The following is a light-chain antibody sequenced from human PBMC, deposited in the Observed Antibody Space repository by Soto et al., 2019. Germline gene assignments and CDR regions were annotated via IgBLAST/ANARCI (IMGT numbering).Light chain of an antibody. CDR3: SSYTSSNTLHYV. J-gene: IGLJ1*01. CDR2: EVS. CDR1: RSDVGDYNY. Sequence: QSVLTQPASVSGSPGQSITVSCTGTRSDVGDYNYVSWYQQHPGKAPKLIIYEVSNRPSGVSYRFSGSKSGNTASLTISGLKAEDEADYYCSSYTSSNTLHYVFGSGTKLTVL. V-gene: IGLV2-14*01.